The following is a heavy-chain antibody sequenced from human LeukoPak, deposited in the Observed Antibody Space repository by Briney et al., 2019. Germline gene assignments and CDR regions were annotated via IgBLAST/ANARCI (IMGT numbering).Heavy chain of an antibody. CDR1: GFTFSSYG. J-gene: IGHJ6*03. Sequence: GGSLRLSCAASGFTFSSYGMHWVRQAPGKGLEWVEFIRYDGSNKYYADSVKGRFTISRDNSKNTLELQMNSLRAEDTAVYYCAKDRVSMVRGVYYYYYMDVWGKGTTVTVSS. V-gene: IGHV3-30*02. CDR2: IRYDGSNK. D-gene: IGHD3-10*01. CDR3: AKDRVSMVRGVYYYYYMDV.